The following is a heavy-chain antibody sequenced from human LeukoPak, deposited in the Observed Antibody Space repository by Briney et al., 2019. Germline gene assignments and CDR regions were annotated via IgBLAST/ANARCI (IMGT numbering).Heavy chain of an antibody. CDR3: ARDGYCSGGSCYFYYYYYMDV. CDR2: INWNGGST. V-gene: IGHV3-20*04. D-gene: IGHD2-15*01. J-gene: IGHJ6*03. Sequence: GGSLRLSCAASGFTFDDYGMSWVRQAPGKGLEWVSGINWNGGSTGYADSVKGRFTISRDNAKNSLYLQMNSLRAEDTALYYCARDGYCSGGSCYFYYYYYMDVWGKGTTVTVSS. CDR1: GFTFDDYG.